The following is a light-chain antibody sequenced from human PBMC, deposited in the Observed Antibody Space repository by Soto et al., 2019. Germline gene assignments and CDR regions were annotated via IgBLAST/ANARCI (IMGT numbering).Light chain of an antibody. V-gene: IGKV1-39*01. CDR3: QQSYSTPRIT. J-gene: IGKJ5*01. CDR1: QSISSY. CDR2: AAS. Sequence: DIQMTQSPSSLSASVGNRVTITCRASQSISSYLNWYQQKPGKAPKLLIYAASSLQSGVPSRFSGSGSGTDFTLTISSVQPEDFATYYCQQSYSTPRITFGPGTRLEIK.